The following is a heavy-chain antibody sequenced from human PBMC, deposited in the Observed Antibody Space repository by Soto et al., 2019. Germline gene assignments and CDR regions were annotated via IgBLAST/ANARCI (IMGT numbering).Heavy chain of an antibody. V-gene: IGHV4-59*08. CDR1: GGSISSYY. D-gene: IGHD2-15*01. J-gene: IGHJ4*02. CDR2: IYYSGST. CDR3: ARHGGRRNPSDY. Sequence: SETLSLTCTVSGGSISSYYWSWIRQPPGKGLEWIGYIYYSGSTNYNPSLKSRVTISVDTSKNQFSLKLSSVTAADTAVYYCARHGGRRNPSDYWGQGTLVTVSS.